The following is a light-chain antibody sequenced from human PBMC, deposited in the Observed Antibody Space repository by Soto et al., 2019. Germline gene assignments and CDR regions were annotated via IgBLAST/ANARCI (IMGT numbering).Light chain of an antibody. J-gene: IGLJ1*01. CDR1: VRDIGAYDY. CDR3: SSDTTSDFYV. CDR2: GVK. V-gene: IGLV2-14*01. Sequence: QSVLTQPASVSGSPGQSINISCTGSVRDIGAYDYVSWYQQHPGKAPKLIIYGVKNRPSGVSNRFSASKSAFTASLTISGLQNEDEADYYCSSDTTSDFYVFGPGTKITVL.